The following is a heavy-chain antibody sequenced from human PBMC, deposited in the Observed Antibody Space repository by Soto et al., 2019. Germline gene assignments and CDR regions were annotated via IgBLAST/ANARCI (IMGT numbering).Heavy chain of an antibody. CDR1: GGTFSSYT. D-gene: IGHD2-2*01. V-gene: IGHV1-69*04. CDR3: ARDPSSSQLLRGVYYYYMDV. CDR2: IIPILGIA. J-gene: IGHJ6*03. Sequence: SVKVSCNASGGTFSSYTISWVRRAPGEGLEWMGRIIPILGIANYAQKFQGRVTITADKSTSTAYMELSSLRSEDTAVYYCARDPSSSQLLRGVYYYYMDVWGKGTTVTVSS.